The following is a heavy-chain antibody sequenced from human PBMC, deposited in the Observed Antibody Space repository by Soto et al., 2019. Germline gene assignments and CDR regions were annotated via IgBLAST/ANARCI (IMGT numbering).Heavy chain of an antibody. CDR1: GYTLTELS. D-gene: IGHD1-1*01. CDR2: FDPEDGET. Sequence: GASVKVSCKVSGYTLTELSMHWVRQAPGKGLEWMGGFDPEDGETIYAQKFQGRVTMTEDTSTDTAYMELGSLRSEDTAVYYCATDLQKNWNLDAFDIWGQGTMVTVSS. V-gene: IGHV1-24*01. CDR3: ATDLQKNWNLDAFDI. J-gene: IGHJ3*02.